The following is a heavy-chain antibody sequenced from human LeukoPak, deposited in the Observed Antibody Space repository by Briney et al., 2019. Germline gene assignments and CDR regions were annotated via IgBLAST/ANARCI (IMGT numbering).Heavy chain of an antibody. CDR3: ARSVVHYYYMDV. CDR1: GFTFSSYS. CDR2: ISSSSSYI. Sequence: GGSLRLSCAASGFTFSSYSMNWVRQAPGKGLEWVSSISSSSSYIYYADSVKGRFTISRDNAKNSLYLQMNSLRAEDTAVYYCARSVVHYYYMDVWGKGTTVTVSS. D-gene: IGHD4-23*01. J-gene: IGHJ6*03. V-gene: IGHV3-21*01.